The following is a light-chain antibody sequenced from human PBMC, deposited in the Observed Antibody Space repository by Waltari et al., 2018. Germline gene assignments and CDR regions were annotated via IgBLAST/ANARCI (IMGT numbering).Light chain of an antibody. Sequence: QSALTQPASVSGSPGHSITIPCTGTSSDVGEYNYVSWYHQHPGKAPKLMIYDVNNRPSGVSNRFSGSKSGNTASLTISGLLAEDEADYYCSSFTTSSTYVFGTGTKVTVL. V-gene: IGLV2-14*03. J-gene: IGLJ1*01. CDR3: SSFTTSSTYV. CDR2: DVN. CDR1: SSDVGEYNY.